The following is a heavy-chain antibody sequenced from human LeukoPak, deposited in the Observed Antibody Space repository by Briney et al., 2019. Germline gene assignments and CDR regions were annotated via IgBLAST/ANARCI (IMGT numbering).Heavy chain of an antibody. V-gene: IGHV1-2*02. Sequence: ASVKVSCKASEYTFTDYYIHWLRQAPGQGLEWMGWVNPYSGGTSFAQNFRSRVTLTRDTSTTTSYMELTSLRSDDTAVYSCARARQLAFHAFDMWGQGTLITVSS. CDR3: ARARQLAFHAFDM. CDR2: VNPYSGGT. D-gene: IGHD1-1*01. CDR1: EYTFTDYY. J-gene: IGHJ3*02.